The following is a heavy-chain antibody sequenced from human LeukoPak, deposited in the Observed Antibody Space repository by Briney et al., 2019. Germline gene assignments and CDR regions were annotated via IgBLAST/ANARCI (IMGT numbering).Heavy chain of an antibody. CDR2: IYTDGDT. D-gene: IGHD3-3*01. V-gene: IGHV3-66*01. CDR1: GFTVTTNY. J-gene: IGHJ4*02. CDR3: ATAPSVFGVIWQYGFDY. Sequence: GGSLRLSCAGSGFTVTTNYMSWVRQAPGKGLECVSAIYTDGDTYYADSVKGRFTISGDDSKNTLYLQMNTLRVEDTAVYYCATAPSVFGVIWQYGFDYWGQGTLVTVSS.